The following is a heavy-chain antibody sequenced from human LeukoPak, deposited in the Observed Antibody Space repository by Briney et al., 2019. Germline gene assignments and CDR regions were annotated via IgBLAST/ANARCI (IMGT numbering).Heavy chain of an antibody. CDR1: GGTFSSYA. D-gene: IGHD3-10*01. CDR2: IIPIFGTA. V-gene: IGHV1-69*01. Sequence: SVTVSCTASGGTFSSYAISWVRQAPGQGLEWMGGIIPIFGTAIYAQKFQGRVTITADESTSTAYMELSSLRSEDTAVYYCARGPGRFGELLGNGMDVWGRGTTVTVSS. J-gene: IGHJ6*02. CDR3: ARGPGRFGELLGNGMDV.